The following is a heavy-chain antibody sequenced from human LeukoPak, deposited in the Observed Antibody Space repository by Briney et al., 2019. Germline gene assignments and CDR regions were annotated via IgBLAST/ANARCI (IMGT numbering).Heavy chain of an antibody. CDR1: GGTFSSYA. D-gene: IGHD3-22*01. J-gene: IGHJ3*02. V-gene: IGHV1-69*13. Sequence: EASVKVSCKASGGTFSSYAISWVRQAPGQGLEWMGGIIPIFGTANYAQKFQGRVTITADESTSTAYMELSSLRSEDTAVYYCAVLITMIVVVPRSDAFDIWGQGTMVTVSS. CDR2: IIPIFGTA. CDR3: AVLITMIVVVPRSDAFDI.